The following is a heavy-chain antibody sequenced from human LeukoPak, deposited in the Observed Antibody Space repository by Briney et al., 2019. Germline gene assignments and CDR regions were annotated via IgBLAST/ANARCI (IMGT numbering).Heavy chain of an antibody. CDR3: ARGLSLRQQLALNYYYYYYMDV. V-gene: IGHV4-34*01. CDR2: INHSGST. CDR1: AGSFSGYY. Sequence: SETLSLTCAVYAGSFSGYYWSWIRQPPGKGLEWIGEINHSGSTNYNPSLKSRVTISVDTSKNQFSLKLSSVTAADTAVYYCARGLSLRQQLALNYYYYYYMDVWGKGTTVTVSS. J-gene: IGHJ6*03. D-gene: IGHD6-13*01.